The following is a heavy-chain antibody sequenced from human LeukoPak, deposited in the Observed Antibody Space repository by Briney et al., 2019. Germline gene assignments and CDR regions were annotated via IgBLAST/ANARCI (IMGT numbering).Heavy chain of an antibody. J-gene: IGHJ4*02. CDR3: ARRFLYGSGKDPDY. V-gene: IGHV1-18*01. D-gene: IGHD3-10*01. Sequence: ASVKVSCKASGYSFNSFGISWVRQAPGQGLEWMGWISGFNGNRNYAQKIQGRVTMTTDTSTSTAYMELRSLRSDDTAVYYCARRFLYGSGKDPDYWGQGTLVTVSS. CDR1: GYSFNSFG. CDR2: ISGFNGNR.